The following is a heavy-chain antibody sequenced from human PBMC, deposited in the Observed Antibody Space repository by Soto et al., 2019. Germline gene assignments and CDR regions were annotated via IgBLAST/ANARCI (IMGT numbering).Heavy chain of an antibody. V-gene: IGHV1-69*06. J-gene: IGHJ4*02. Sequence: SVKVSCKASGGTFSSYAISWVRQAPGQGLEWMGGIIPIFGTANYAQKLQGRVTITADKSTSTAYMELSSLRSEDTAVYYCAIRGSNNLLGGYYFDCCGRGTRIIVAS. CDR3: AIRGSNNLLGGYYFDC. CDR1: GGTFSSYA. D-gene: IGHD2-2*01. CDR2: IIPIFGTA.